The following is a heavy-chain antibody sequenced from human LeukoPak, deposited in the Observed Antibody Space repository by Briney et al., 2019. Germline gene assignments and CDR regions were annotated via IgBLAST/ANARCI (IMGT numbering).Heavy chain of an antibody. CDR1: GFTSSSYS. Sequence: GGSLRLSCAASGFTSSSYSMNWVRQAPGKGLEWVSYISSSGNTIDYADSVKGRFTISRDNAKNSLYLQVVSLRAEDTAVYYCARLRGYSYGYGDYWGQGTLVTVSS. V-gene: IGHV3-48*04. CDR3: ARLRGYSYGYGDY. CDR2: ISSSGNTI. D-gene: IGHD5-18*01. J-gene: IGHJ4*02.